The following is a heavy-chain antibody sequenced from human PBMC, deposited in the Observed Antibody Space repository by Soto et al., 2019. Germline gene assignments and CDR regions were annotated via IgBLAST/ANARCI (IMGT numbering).Heavy chain of an antibody. D-gene: IGHD1-7*01. Sequence: QVQLVESGGGVVQPGRSLRLSCAASGFTYSTYTMHWVRQAPGKGLEWVAVISYDGNNKFYADSVKGRFTISRDSTKQTLDLQMNSMRPDDTAMYYCARDGVSSTEYTWKYGTYFDYWGQAALVTVSS. CDR1: GFTYSTYT. CDR2: ISYDGNNK. V-gene: IGHV3-30-3*01. CDR3: ARDGVSSTEYTWKYGTYFDY. J-gene: IGHJ4*02.